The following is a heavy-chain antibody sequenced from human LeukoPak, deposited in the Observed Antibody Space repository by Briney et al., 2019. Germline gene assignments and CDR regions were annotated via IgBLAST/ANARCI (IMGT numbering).Heavy chain of an antibody. D-gene: IGHD5-18*01. CDR1: GFTLSAYW. CDR3: ARSQRGYSYGEH. Sequence: PGGSLRLSCAASGFTLSAYWMHWVRQAPGKGLVWLSRVDNDGSGTSYADSVKGRFTISRDNGKNILFLQMDSLRAEDTAVYFCARSQRGYSYGEHWGQGTPVTVSS. J-gene: IGHJ4*02. CDR2: VDNDGSGT. V-gene: IGHV3-74*01.